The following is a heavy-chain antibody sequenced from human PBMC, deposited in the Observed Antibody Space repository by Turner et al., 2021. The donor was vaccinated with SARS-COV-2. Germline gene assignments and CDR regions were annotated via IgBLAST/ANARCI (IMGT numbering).Heavy chain of an antibody. D-gene: IGHD6-6*01. V-gene: IGHV3-23*01. CDR2: ISGSGGST. CDR1: GFTFSSYD. Sequence: EVQLLESGGGLVQPGGSLRLSCAASGFTFSSYDMSWVRQAPGKGLEWVSAISGSGGSTYYADSVKGRFTISRDNSKNTLYLQMNSLRAEDTAVYYCAKDLGQLDWFDPWGQGTLVTVSS. J-gene: IGHJ5*02. CDR3: AKDLGQLDWFDP.